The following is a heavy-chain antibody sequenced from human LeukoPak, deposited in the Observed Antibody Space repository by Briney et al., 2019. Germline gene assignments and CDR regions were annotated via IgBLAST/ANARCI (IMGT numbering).Heavy chain of an antibody. D-gene: IGHD4-11*01. J-gene: IGHJ4*02. CDR2: TSGNGGVT. CDR3: AKDDYNGFDY. Sequence: GGSLRLSCAASGFTFSSYAMRWVRQAPGKGLEWVSVTSGNGGVTFCADSVRGRFTISRDNSKNTLYLQMNSLRAEDTAVYYCAKDDYNGFDYWGQGTLVTVSS. V-gene: IGHV3-23*01. CDR1: GFTFSSYA.